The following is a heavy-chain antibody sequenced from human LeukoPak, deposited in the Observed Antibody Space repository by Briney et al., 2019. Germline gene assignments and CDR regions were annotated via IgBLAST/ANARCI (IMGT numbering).Heavy chain of an antibody. Sequence: PGGSLRLSCAASGFTFTSYWMHWVRQAPGKGLEWVSRINSDGRITDYADSVKGRFTISRDNAKNTAYLQMTSLRAEDTSVYYCAREWARSGYSDYWGQGTLVTVSA. V-gene: IGHV3-74*01. D-gene: IGHD2-15*01. CDR1: GFTFTSYW. CDR3: AREWARSGYSDY. J-gene: IGHJ4*02. CDR2: INSDGRIT.